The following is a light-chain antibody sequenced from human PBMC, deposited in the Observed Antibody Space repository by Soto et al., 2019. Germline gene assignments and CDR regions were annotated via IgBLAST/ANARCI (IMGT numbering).Light chain of an antibody. CDR3: QQYGSSPHT. V-gene: IGKV3-20*01. CDR1: QSVSSNY. Sequence: EIVLTQSPGTLSLSPGEIATLSCRASQSVSSNYLAWYQQKPGQAPRLLIYDASSRATGIPDRFSGSGSGTDFSLTISRLEPEDFAVYYCQQYGSSPHTFXQGTKVDIK. CDR2: DAS. J-gene: IGKJ2*01.